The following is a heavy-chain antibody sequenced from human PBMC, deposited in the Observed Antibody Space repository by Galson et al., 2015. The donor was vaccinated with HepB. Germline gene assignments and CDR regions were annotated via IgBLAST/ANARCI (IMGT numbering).Heavy chain of an antibody. CDR2: ATSSSSYR. Sequence: SLRLSCAASGFTFSDYYMSWIRQAPGKGLEWISYATSSSSYRSYADSVKGRFTISRDNAKNALYLQMNSLRAEDTGVYYCAGDMGDWGIFGLAVKGVGNYYGLDVWGQGAPVTFS. D-gene: IGHD3/OR15-3a*01. J-gene: IGHJ6*02. CDR1: GFTFSDYY. CDR3: AGDMGDWGIFGLAVKGVGNYYGLDV. V-gene: IGHV3-11*05.